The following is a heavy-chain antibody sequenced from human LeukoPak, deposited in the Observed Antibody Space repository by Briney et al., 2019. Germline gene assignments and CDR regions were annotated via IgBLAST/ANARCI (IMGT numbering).Heavy chain of an antibody. V-gene: IGHV4-4*07. D-gene: IGHD4-17*01. CDR2: ICTNGSS. CDR1: GGSISSYN. J-gene: IGHJ3*02. CDR3: ARDNYGDYGNAFDI. Sequence: PSETLSLTCTVSGGSISSYNCSWIRQPAGKGLEWTGHICTNGSSKYNPSLKSRVTMSVDTSKNQFSLKLSSVTAADTAVYYCARDNYGDYGNAFDIWGQGTMVTVSS.